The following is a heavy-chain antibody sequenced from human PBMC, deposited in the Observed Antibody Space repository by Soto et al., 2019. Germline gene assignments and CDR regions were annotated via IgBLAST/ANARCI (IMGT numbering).Heavy chain of an antibody. J-gene: IGHJ3*02. V-gene: IGHV2-26*01. CDR2: IFLNDEK. Sequence: QGTFKESGPGLVEPTEALTLNFTGLGFLISNARMGVKWIRQPPGKGPEWVGHIFLNDEKSYSTSLKSRLTISKDTSKSQVVLTMTNMDPVDTATYYCARIQGVYDFWSGYYRGVYDAFDIWGQGTMVTVSS. CDR1: GFLISNARMG. D-gene: IGHD3-3*01. CDR3: ARIQGVYDFWSGYYRGVYDAFDI.